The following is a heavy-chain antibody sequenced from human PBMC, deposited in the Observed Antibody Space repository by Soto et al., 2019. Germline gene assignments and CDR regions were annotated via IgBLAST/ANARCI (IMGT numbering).Heavy chain of an antibody. CDR3: ARGRGYYDVWSGRNWYDP. J-gene: IGHJ5*02. Sequence: SETLSLTCAVCGGSFSGYYWSWIRHPPGKGLEWIGEINHSGSTNYNPSLKSRVTISVDTSKNQFSLKLSSVTAADTAVYYCARGRGYYDVWSGRNWYDPWSQGTLVTVAS. CDR2: INHSGST. CDR1: GGSFSGYY. D-gene: IGHD3-3*01. V-gene: IGHV4-34*01.